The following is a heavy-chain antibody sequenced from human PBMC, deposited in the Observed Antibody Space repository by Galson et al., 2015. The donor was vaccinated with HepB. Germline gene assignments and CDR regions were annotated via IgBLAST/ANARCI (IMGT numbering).Heavy chain of an antibody. V-gene: IGHV3-48*02. CDR2: IDISSLIT. CDR1: GFIFSNHR. CDR3: AREAPYIGNYHASDN. D-gene: IGHD1-26*01. Sequence: SLRLSCATSGFIFSNHRMNWVRQAPGKGLEWVSYIDISSLITHYADSVKGRFTISRDDAKSSLYLQMNSLSDEDTAVYYCAREAPYIGNYHASDNWGQGTLVTVSS. J-gene: IGHJ4*02.